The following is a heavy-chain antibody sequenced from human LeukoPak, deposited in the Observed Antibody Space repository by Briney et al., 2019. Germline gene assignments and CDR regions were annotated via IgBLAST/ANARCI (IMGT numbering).Heavy chain of an antibody. D-gene: IGHD3-22*01. CDR1: GGSFSGYY. CDR3: ARGRQDVTMIVVVMTAVSYYLDV. V-gene: IGHV4-34*01. CDR2: MNPSGGT. J-gene: IGHJ6*03. Sequence: SETLSLTCAVYGGSFSGYYWTWIRQTPEKGLEWIGEMNPSGGTNYNPSLKSRVTISVDTSKNQFSLELSSVTAADTAVYYCARGRQDVTMIVVVMTAVSYYLDVWGKGTTVTVS.